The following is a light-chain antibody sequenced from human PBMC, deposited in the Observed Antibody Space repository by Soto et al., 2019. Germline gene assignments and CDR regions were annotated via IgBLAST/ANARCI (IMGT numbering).Light chain of an antibody. CDR1: QGISSY. V-gene: IGKV1-9*01. Sequence: DIQLTQSPSFLSASVGDRVTITCRASQGISSYLAWYQQKPGKAPKLLIYAASTLQSGVPSRFSGSGSGTEFTLTISSLQPKDFATYYCQQLNSYPRSFGGGTKVDIK. CDR3: QQLNSYPRS. CDR2: AAS. J-gene: IGKJ4*01.